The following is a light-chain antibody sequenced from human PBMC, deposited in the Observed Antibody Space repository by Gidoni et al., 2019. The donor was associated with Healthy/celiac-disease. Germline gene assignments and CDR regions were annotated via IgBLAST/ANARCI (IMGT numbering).Light chain of an antibody. CDR2: AAS. V-gene: IGKV1-39*01. J-gene: IGKJ3*01. Sequence: ASQSISSYLNWYQQKPGEAPKLLIYAASSLQCGVPSMCSGSGSGTDFTLTISSLQPEDFATYYCQQSYSTPFTFXPXTKVDIK. CDR3: QQSYSTPFT. CDR1: QSISSY.